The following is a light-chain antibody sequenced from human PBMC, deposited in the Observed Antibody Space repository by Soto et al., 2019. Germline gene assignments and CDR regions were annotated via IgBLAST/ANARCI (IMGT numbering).Light chain of an antibody. J-gene: IGKJ1*01. CDR3: QQFGNSPRT. CDR2: DAS. V-gene: IGKV3-20*01. Sequence: EIVLTQSPGTLSLFPGERATLSCRASQSLAMNSLTWYQQKPGQPPKLLFYDASNRATGIPDRFSGSGSGTDFTLTISRLEPEDSALYYCQQFGNSPRTFGQGTRVEIK. CDR1: QSLAMNS.